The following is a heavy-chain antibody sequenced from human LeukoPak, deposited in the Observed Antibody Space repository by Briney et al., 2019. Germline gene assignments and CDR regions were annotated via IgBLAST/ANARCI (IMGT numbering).Heavy chain of an antibody. D-gene: IGHD3-10*01. J-gene: IGHJ6*04. CDR3: ASSGYGVRGVTPYYYYGMDV. CDR2: ISYDGSNK. CDR1: GFTFSSYA. V-gene: IGHV3-30*04. Sequence: GRSLRLSCAASGFTFSSYAMHWVRQAPGKGLEWVAVISYDGSNKYYADSVKGRFTISRDNSKNTLYPQMNSLRAEDTAVYHCASSGYGVRGVTPYYYYGMDVWGKGTTVTVSS.